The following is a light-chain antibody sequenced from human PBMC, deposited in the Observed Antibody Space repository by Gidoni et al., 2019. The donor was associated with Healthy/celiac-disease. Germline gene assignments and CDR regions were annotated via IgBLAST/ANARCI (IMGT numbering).Light chain of an antibody. V-gene: IGKV2-28*01. Sequence: DVVMAQSTLSLPVTHGAPASISCRSSQSLLHSSGYNYVDWYLQKPGQSPQLLIYLGSNRASGVPDRFSASGSGTDFTLKISRVEAEDVGVYYCMQALQTPLTFGQGTKLEIK. CDR3: MQALQTPLT. CDR2: LGS. J-gene: IGKJ2*01. CDR1: QSLLHSSGYNY.